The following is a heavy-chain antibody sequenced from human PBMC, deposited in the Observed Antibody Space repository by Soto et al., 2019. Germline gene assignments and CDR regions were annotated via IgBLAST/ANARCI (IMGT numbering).Heavy chain of an antibody. CDR3: TRDVTTGSVHFDL. D-gene: IGHD1-1*01. V-gene: IGHV1-46*03. CDR1: GYSFIDYY. Sequence: QVQLVQSGADMKKPGASVKISCKASGYSFIDYYVRWVRQAPGQGPEWMGIVNPGGGNTFYSQKFQGRVTMTRDTSTSTVYMELSSLRFEDTAVYYCTRDVTTGSVHFDLWGQGTLVTVSS. CDR2: VNPGGGNT. J-gene: IGHJ4*02.